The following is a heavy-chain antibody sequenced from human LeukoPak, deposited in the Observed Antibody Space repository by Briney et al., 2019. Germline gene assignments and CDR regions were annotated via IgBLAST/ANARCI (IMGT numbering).Heavy chain of an antibody. CDR2: ISFDGTDK. V-gene: IGHV3-30*04. Sequence: GGSLRLSCAASGFIFTSFAIHWVRQAPGKGLEWVAVISFDGTDKYYADSVKGRFTISRDNSKNTLHLQMNSLRGEDTAVYYCARDLAAANYDAFDIWGHGTMVTVSS. D-gene: IGHD6-25*01. CDR1: GFIFTSFA. J-gene: IGHJ3*02. CDR3: ARDLAAANYDAFDI.